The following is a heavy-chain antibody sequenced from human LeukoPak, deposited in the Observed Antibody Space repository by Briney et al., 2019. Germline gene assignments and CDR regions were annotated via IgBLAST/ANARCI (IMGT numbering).Heavy chain of an antibody. D-gene: IGHD3-10*01. CDR1: GFTFSSYG. Sequence: KAGGSLRLSCAASGFTFSSYGMSWVRQAPGKGLEWVSVISGSGGSTYYADSVKGRFTISRDNSKNTLYLQMNSLRAEDTAVYYCARVPTKRITMVRGVTPPFDPWGQGTLVTVSS. CDR3: ARVPTKRITMVRGVTPPFDP. CDR2: ISGSGGST. V-gene: IGHV3-23*01. J-gene: IGHJ5*02.